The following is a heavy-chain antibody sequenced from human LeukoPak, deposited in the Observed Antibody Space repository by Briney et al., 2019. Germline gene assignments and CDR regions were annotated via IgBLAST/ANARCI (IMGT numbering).Heavy chain of an antibody. D-gene: IGHD5-18*01. CDR2: ISDDGNKK. V-gene: IGHV3-30*18. J-gene: IGHJ4*02. CDR1: GFTFRSYG. CDR3: AKDNKRYSYDY. Sequence: PGGSLRLSCAASGFTFRSYGMHWVRQAPGKELERVAVISDDGNKKYYADSVKGRFTISRDSSKNTLYLQMNSLRVEDTAVYYCAKDNKRYSYDYWGQGTLVTVSS.